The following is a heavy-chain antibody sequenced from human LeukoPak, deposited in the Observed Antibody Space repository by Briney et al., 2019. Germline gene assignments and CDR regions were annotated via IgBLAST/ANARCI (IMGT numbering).Heavy chain of an antibody. CDR3: ARPGVPAAPNGMDV. V-gene: IGHV1-18*01. D-gene: IGHD2-2*01. J-gene: IGHJ6*02. CDR2: ISTYNGNT. CDR1: GYTFTSYG. Sequence: ASVKVSCKASGYTFTSYGISWVRQAPGQGLEWMGWISTYNGNTNYAQKLQGRVTMTTDTSTSTAYMVLRSLRSDDTAVYYCARPGVPAAPNGMDVWGQGTTVTVSS.